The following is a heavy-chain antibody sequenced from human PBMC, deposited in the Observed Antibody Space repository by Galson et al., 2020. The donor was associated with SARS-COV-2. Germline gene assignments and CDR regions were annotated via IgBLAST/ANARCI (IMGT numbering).Heavy chain of an antibody. D-gene: IGHD3-9*01. V-gene: IGHV3-33*01. Sequence: GGSLRLSCAASGFTFSSYGMHWVRQAPGKGLEWVAVIWYDGSNKYYADSVKGRFTISRDNSKNTLYLQMNSLRAEDTAVYYCARGSPYDILTGYYLPDYWGQGTLVTVSS. CDR1: GFTFSSYG. CDR2: IWYDGSNK. CDR3: ARGSPYDILTGYYLPDY. J-gene: IGHJ4*02.